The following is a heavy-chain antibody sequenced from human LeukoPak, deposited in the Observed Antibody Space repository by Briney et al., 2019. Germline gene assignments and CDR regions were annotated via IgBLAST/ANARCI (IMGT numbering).Heavy chain of an antibody. CDR2: FDPEDGET. CDR1: GYTLTELS. Sequence: ASVKVSCKVSGYTLTELSMHWVRQAPGEGLEWMGGFDPEDGETIYAQKFQGRVTMTEDTSTDTAYMELSSLRSEDTAVYYCATAPYIAARRWFDPWSQGTLVTVSS. J-gene: IGHJ5*02. V-gene: IGHV1-24*01. CDR3: ATAPYIAARRWFDP. D-gene: IGHD6-6*01.